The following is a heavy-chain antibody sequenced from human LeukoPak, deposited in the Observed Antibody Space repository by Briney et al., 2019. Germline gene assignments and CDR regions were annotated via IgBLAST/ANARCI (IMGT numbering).Heavy chain of an antibody. CDR3: ARGPQTYYDILTGLSF. Sequence: SETLSLTCAVYGGSFSGYYWSWLRQPPGKGLEWIGEIHHSGSTNYNPSLKSRVTISGDTSKMQFSLKLNSVTAADTAAYYCARGPQTYYDILTGLSFWGQGTLVTVSS. CDR2: IHHSGST. D-gene: IGHD3-9*01. V-gene: IGHV4-34*01. J-gene: IGHJ4*02. CDR1: GGSFSGYY.